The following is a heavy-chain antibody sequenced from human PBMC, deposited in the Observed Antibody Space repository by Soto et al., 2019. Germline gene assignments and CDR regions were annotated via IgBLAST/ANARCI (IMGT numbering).Heavy chain of an antibody. D-gene: IGHD3-10*01. CDR1: GYTLTDYA. V-gene: IGHV1-3*01. CDR2: ITAGNGDT. Sequence: GASVKVSCKASGYTLTDYAMHWVRLAPGQRLEWMGWITAGNGDTKYSQKFKGRVTITRDTFANTAYMEVSSLTSEDTAIYYCAKGTGNNWFDTWGQGNVVTISS. CDR3: AKGTGNNWFDT. J-gene: IGHJ5*02.